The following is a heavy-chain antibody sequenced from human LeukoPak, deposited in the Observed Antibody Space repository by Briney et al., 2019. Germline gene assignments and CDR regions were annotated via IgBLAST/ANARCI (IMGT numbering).Heavy chain of an antibody. J-gene: IGHJ4*02. CDR2: ISGSGTNT. D-gene: IGHD2-21*01. CDR1: EFTFSSYA. CDR3: AKDTAVILTAPFDS. Sequence: GGSLRLSCAASEFTFSSYAMNWVRQAPGKGLEWVSAISGSGTNTHYAGSVRGRFTISRDNSNNRLYLQMNSVRAEDTAMYFCAKDTAVILTAPFDSWGQGTLVTVSS. V-gene: IGHV3-23*01.